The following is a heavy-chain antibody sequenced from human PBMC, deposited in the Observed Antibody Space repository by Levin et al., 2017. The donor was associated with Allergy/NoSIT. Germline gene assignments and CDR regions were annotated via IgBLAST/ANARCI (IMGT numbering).Heavy chain of an antibody. D-gene: IGHD6-6*01. CDR3: ARVRRQLVTAGPVGHYGMDV. Sequence: RSSETLSLTCAVSDYFISSGYYWGWIRQPPGKGLEWIGTIYHSGITHYSPSLKSRVTISVDTSKNQFSLNLSSVTAAATAVYYCARVRRQLVTAGPVGHYGMDVWGQGTTVTVSS. J-gene: IGHJ6*02. V-gene: IGHV4-38-2*01. CDR2: IYHSGIT. CDR1: DYFISSGYY.